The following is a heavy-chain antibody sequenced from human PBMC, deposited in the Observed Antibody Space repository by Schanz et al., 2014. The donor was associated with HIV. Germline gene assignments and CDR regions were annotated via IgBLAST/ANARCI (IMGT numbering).Heavy chain of an antibody. Sequence: EVQLVESGGGLVQPGGTLRLSCATSGFTFRTFRMDWVRQSPGRGLEWLAYISPGGDTVYYADSVKGRFTISRDNSKNTLYLQMNSLRAEDTAIYYCAKTSYGWYFDYWGQGTLVTVSS. J-gene: IGHJ4*02. CDR2: ISPGGDTV. CDR1: GFTFRTFR. CDR3: AKTSYGWYFDY. D-gene: IGHD6-19*01. V-gene: IGHV3-48*01.